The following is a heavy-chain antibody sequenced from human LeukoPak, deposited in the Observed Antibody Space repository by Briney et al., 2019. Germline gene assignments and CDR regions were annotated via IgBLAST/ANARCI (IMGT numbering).Heavy chain of an antibody. V-gene: IGHV4-59*08. Sequence: PSETLSLTCTVSGGSISSYYWSWIRQHPGKGLEWIGYIYYSGSTNYNPSLKSRVTISVDTSKTQFSLKLSSVAAADTAVYYCARPLMYCGGDCYFGYFDLWGRGTLVTVSS. J-gene: IGHJ2*01. CDR3: ARPLMYCGGDCYFGYFDL. CDR2: IYYSGST. D-gene: IGHD2-21*02. CDR1: GGSISSYY.